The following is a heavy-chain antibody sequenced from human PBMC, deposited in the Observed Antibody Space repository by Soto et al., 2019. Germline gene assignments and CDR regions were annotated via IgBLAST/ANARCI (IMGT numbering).Heavy chain of an antibody. D-gene: IGHD5-12*01. Sequence: PSETLSLTCTVSGGSISSGDYYWSWIRQPPGKGLEWIGYIYYSGSTYYNPSLKSRVTISVDTSKNQFSLKLSSVTAADTDVYYCASGYSGDYSFDYWGQETLVNVSS. CDR3: ASGYSGDYSFDY. J-gene: IGHJ4*02. V-gene: IGHV4-30-4*01. CDR1: GGSISSGDYY. CDR2: IYYSGST.